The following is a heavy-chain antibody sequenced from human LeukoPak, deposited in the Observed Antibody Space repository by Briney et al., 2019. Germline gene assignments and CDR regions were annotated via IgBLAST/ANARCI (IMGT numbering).Heavy chain of an antibody. J-gene: IGHJ4*02. CDR3: AKFLPTHIVVANYYFDY. CDR2: ISSSGGST. D-gene: IGHD2-21*01. V-gene: IGHV3-23*01. CDR1: GFTFSSYA. Sequence: GGSLRLSCAASGFTFSSYAMSWIRQAPGKGLEWVSAISSSGGSTYYADSVKGRFTISRDNSKNTLYLQMNSLRAEDTAVYYCAKFLPTHIVVANYYFDYWGQGTLVTVSS.